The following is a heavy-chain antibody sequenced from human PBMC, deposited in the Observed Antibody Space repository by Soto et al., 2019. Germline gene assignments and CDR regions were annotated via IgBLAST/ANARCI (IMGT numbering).Heavy chain of an antibody. CDR2: IIPIFGTA. V-gene: IGHV1-69*01. CDR3: ARGGHDSRGYYYYYYGMDV. D-gene: IGHD3-22*01. J-gene: IGHJ6*02. CDR1: GGTFSSYA. Sequence: QVQLVQSGAEVKKPGSSVKVSCKASGGTFSSYASSWVRQAPGQGLEWMGGIIPIFGTANYAQKFQGRVTITADESTSTAYMELSSLRSEDTAVYYCARGGHDSRGYYYYYYGMDVWGQGTTVTVSS.